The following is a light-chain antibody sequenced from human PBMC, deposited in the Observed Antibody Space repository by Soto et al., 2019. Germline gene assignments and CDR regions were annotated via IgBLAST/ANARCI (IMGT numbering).Light chain of an antibody. Sequence: QSVLTQPPSVSGSPGQSVSISCTGTSSDVGTYISVSWYQQPPGTAPKLIIYAVSNRPSGVPDRFSGPKSGNTASLTISGLQAEDEADYYCSLYISRSTSFVFGTGTKVTVL. CDR1: SSDVGTYIS. V-gene: IGLV2-18*01. CDR3: SLYISRSTSFV. CDR2: AVS. J-gene: IGLJ1*01.